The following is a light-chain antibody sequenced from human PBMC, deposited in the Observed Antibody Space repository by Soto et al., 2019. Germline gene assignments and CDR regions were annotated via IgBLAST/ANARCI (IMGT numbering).Light chain of an antibody. V-gene: IGKV3-20*01. CDR2: GAS. Sequence: IVLTQSPGTLSLSPGERATLSCRASQSVTSSYLAWYQQKPGQAPRLLIYGASSRATGIPDRFSGSGSGTDFTLTISRLEPEDFAVYYCQQYGSSITFGQGTRLEMK. CDR1: QSVTSSY. CDR3: QQYGSSIT. J-gene: IGKJ5*01.